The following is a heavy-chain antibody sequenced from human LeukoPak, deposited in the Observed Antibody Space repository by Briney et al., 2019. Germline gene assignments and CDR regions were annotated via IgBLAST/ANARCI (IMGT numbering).Heavy chain of an antibody. J-gene: IGHJ4*02. V-gene: IGHV4-59*12. CDR1: GGSISSYY. D-gene: IGHD2-15*01. CDR2: IYYSGST. Sequence: SETLSLTCTVSGGSISSYYWSWIRQPPGKGLEWIGYIYYSGSTNYNPSLKSRVTISVDTSKNQFSLKLSSVTAADTAVYYCARVPYCSGGSCHYRLKYYFDYWGQGTLVTVSS. CDR3: ARVPYCSGGSCHYRLKYYFDY.